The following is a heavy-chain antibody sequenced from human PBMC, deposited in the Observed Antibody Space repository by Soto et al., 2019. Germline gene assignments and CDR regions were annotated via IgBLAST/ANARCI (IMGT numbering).Heavy chain of an antibody. CDR3: ARDKSAVAGSFDY. CDR2: INAGNGNT. J-gene: IGHJ4*02. CDR1: GYTFTSYA. D-gene: IGHD6-19*01. Sequence: VQLVQSGAEVKKPGASVKVSCKASGYTFTSYAMHWVRQAPGQRLEWMGWINAGNGNTKYSQKFQGRVTITRDTSASTAYMELSSLRSEDTAVYYCARDKSAVAGSFDYWGQGTLVTVSS. V-gene: IGHV1-3*01.